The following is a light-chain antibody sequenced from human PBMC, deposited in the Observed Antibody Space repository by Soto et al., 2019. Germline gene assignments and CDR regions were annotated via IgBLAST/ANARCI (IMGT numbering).Light chain of an antibody. J-gene: IGLJ1*01. CDR3: FSYEDANNFV. CDR1: SSDIGGSKY. V-gene: IGLV2-8*01. Sequence: LTQPPSASGSPGQSVTISCSGTSSDIGGSKYVSWYQLQPGKAPKLLIYEVNRRPEGVPYRFSGSKSGNTASLTVSELQTEDEGEYYCFSYEDANNFVFGSGTKVTVL. CDR2: EVN.